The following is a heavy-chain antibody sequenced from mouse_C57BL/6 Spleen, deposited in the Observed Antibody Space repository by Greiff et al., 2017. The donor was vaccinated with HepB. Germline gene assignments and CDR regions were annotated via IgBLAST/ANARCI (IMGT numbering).Heavy chain of an antibody. Sequence: QVQLQQSGAELVKPGASVKLSCKASGYTFTSYWMHWVKQRPGQGLEWIGMIHPNSGSTNYNEKFKSKATLTVDKSSSTAYMQLSSLTSEDSAVYYCGCLRGVFDYWGQGTTLTVSS. CDR2: IHPNSGST. D-gene: IGHD1-1*01. CDR1: GYTFTSYW. V-gene: IGHV1-64*01. CDR3: GCLRGVFDY. J-gene: IGHJ2*01.